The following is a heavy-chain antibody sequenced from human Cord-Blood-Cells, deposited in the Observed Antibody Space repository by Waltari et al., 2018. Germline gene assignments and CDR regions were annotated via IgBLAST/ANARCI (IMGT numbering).Heavy chain of an antibody. CDR1: GYTFTSYY. D-gene: IGHD3-10*01. V-gene: IGHV1-46*01. J-gene: IGHJ3*02. CDR3: ARDRGPNDAFDI. Sequence: QVQLVQSGAEVKKPGASVKVSCKASGYTFTSYYMHWVRQAPGQGLEWIGIINPSGGSTSYAQKFQGRVTMTRDTSTSTVYMELSSLRSEDTAVYYCARDRGPNDAFDIWGQGTMVTVSS. CDR2: INPSGGST.